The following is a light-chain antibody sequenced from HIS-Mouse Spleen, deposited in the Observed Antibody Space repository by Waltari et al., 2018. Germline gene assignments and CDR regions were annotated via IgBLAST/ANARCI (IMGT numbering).Light chain of an antibody. CDR3: QVWDSSSDHRV. J-gene: IGLJ3*02. CDR2: DES. CDR1: HIGSKS. Sequence: SYLLTQPTSVSVAPGQTARITCGGHHIGSKSVHWYQQKPGQAPVLVVYDESDRPSGIPERFSGSNSGNTATLTISRVEAGDEADYYCQVWDSSSDHRVFGGGTKLTVL. V-gene: IGLV3-21*02.